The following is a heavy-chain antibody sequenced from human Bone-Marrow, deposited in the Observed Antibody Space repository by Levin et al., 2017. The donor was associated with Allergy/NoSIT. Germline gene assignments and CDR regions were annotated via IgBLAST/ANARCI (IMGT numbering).Heavy chain of an antibody. CDR3: ARHGGGGHFDTSGYYYDF. V-gene: IGHV5-51*01. D-gene: IGHD3-22*01. J-gene: IGHJ4*02. Sequence: GESLKISCQGSGYSFFSYWIGWVRQMPGKGLEWVGIIYPDDSNIRYSPSFQGQVTISADTSINTAYLQWSSLKAADTAMDYCARHGGGGHFDTSGYYYDFWGQGTLVTVSS. CDR1: GYSFFSYW. CDR2: IYPDDSNI.